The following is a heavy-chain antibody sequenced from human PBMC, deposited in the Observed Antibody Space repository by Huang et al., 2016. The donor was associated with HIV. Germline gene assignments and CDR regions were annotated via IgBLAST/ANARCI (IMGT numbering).Heavy chain of an antibody. Sequence: QVQLVQSGAEAKKPGASVKVSCKASRYTFTSYAMHWVRQAPGQRLEWMGWINGGNGNTKYSQKFQGRFTITRDTSASTAYMELSSLRSEDTAVYYCAKGGYCSGDMCSYNWFDPWGQGTLVTVSS. CDR1: RYTFTSYA. J-gene: IGHJ5*02. CDR2: INGGNGNT. CDR3: AKGGYCSGDMCSYNWFDP. D-gene: IGHD2-15*01. V-gene: IGHV1-3*01.